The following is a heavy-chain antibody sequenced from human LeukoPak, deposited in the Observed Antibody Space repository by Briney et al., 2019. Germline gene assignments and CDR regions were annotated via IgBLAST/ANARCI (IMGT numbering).Heavy chain of an antibody. CDR2: ISYDGSNK. Sequence: PGRSLRLSCAASGFTFSRYGMHWVRQAPGKGLEWVAVISYDGSNKYYADSVKGRFTISRDNSKNTLYLQMNSLRAEDTAVYYCARSQSRLAAAGYWGQGTLVTVSS. J-gene: IGHJ4*02. V-gene: IGHV3-30*03. D-gene: IGHD6-13*01. CDR3: ARSQSRLAAAGY. CDR1: GFTFSRYG.